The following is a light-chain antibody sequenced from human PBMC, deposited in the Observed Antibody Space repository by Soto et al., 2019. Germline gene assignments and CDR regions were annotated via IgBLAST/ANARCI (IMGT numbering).Light chain of an antibody. CDR1: SSNIESNY. CDR2: RND. Sequence: QSVLTQPPSASGTPGQRVTVSCSGTSSNIESNYIYWYQFVPGTAPKLLLYRNDQRPSRVSDRFSGSKSGASASLAIYGLRSADEADYYCAAWDDSLSVWLFGGGTKLTVL. CDR3: AAWDDSLSVWL. V-gene: IGLV1-47*01. J-gene: IGLJ3*02.